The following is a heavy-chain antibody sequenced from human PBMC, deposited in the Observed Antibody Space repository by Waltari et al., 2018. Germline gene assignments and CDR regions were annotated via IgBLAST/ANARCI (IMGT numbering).Heavy chain of an antibody. CDR2: ISYNERNI. CDR1: EFTFSSYA. J-gene: IGHJ6*02. V-gene: IGHV3-30*04. CDR3: ARDYCDRTNCHGMDV. D-gene: IGHD3-22*01. Sequence: QVQLVEYGGGVVQPGRSLRLPCAASEFTFSSYAMHWVRQAPGKGLEWVAVISYNERNIYYVDSVKGRFIISRDNSNKILYLQMNNLRTEDTAVYYCARDYCDRTNCHGMDVWGQGTTVIVSS.